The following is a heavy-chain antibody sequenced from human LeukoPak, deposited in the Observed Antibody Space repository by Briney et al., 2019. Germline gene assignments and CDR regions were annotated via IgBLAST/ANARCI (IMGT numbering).Heavy chain of an antibody. CDR1: GFTFSSYA. Sequence: GRSLRLSCAASGFTFSSYAMHWVRQAPGKGLEWVAVISYDGSNKYYADSVKGRFTISRDNSENTLYLQMNSLRAEDTAVYYCARGPYCSSTTCYTYYYYYYMDVWGKGTTVTVSS. J-gene: IGHJ6*03. CDR2: ISYDGSNK. CDR3: ARGPYCSSTTCYTYYYYYYMDV. V-gene: IGHV3-30*01. D-gene: IGHD2-2*01.